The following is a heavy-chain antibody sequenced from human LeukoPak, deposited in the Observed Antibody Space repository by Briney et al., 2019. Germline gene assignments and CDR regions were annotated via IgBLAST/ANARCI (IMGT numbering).Heavy chain of an antibody. CDR2: IIPIFGTA. Sequence: ASVKVSCKASGGTFSSYAISWVRQAPGQGLEWMGGIIPIFGTANYAQKFQGRVTITTDESTSTAYMELSSLRSDDTAVYYCARGVTRVYYADYWGQGTLVTVSS. CDR1: GGTFSSYA. D-gene: IGHD3-10*01. J-gene: IGHJ4*02. V-gene: IGHV1-69*05. CDR3: ARGVTRVYYADY.